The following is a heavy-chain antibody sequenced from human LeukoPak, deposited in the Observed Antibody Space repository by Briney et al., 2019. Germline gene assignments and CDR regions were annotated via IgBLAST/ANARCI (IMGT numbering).Heavy chain of an antibody. CDR3: ARGSCSGGSCCFDL. Sequence: GGSLRLSXAASEFTFSSYSMNWARQAPGKGLEWDSYISSSRSSIYYADSVKGRFTISRDNAKNSLYLQMNSLRAEDTAVYYCARGSCSGGSCCFDLWGRGTLVTVSS. V-gene: IGHV3-48*01. CDR2: ISSSRSSI. CDR1: EFTFSSYS. D-gene: IGHD2-15*01. J-gene: IGHJ2*01.